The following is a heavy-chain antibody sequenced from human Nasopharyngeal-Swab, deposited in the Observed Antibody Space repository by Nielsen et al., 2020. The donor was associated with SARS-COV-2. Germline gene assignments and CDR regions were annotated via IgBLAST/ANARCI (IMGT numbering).Heavy chain of an antibody. J-gene: IGHJ4*02. CDR2: IYYSGST. V-gene: IGHV4-39*01. D-gene: IGHD3-22*01. CDR3: ARPGYDSSGYTSYFDY. Sequence: WIRQPPGKGLEWIGSIYYSGSTYYNPSLKSRVTISVDTSKNQFSLKLSSVTAADTAVYYCARPGYDSSGYTSYFDYWGQGTRVA.